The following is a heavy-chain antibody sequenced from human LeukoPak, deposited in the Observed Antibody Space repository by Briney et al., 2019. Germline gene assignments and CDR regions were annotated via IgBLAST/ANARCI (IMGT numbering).Heavy chain of an antibody. J-gene: IGHJ3*02. CDR2: ISWNSGSI. V-gene: IGHV3-9*01. CDR1: GFTFDDYA. CDR3: AKDTGGKTVTSAFDI. Sequence: SLRLSCAASGFTFDDYAMHWVRQAPGKGLEWVSGISWNSGSIGYADSVKGRFTTSRDNAKNSLYLQMNSLRAEDTALYYCAKDTGGKTVTSAFDIWGQGTMVTVSS. D-gene: IGHD4-17*01.